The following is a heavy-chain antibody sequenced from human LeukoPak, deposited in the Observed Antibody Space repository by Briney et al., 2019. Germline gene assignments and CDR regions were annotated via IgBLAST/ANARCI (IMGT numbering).Heavy chain of an antibody. J-gene: IGHJ4*02. CDR3: ARGWDNNDSSGYSA. V-gene: IGHV3-30*04. CDR1: GFSFSNYP. Sequence: GGSLRLSCAASGFSFSNYPMQWVRQAPGKGLEWVAATSYDERNKYYGDSVRGRFTISRDNSKNTLYLQMNSLRVEDTALYYCARGWDNNDSSGYSAWGQGTLVTVSS. CDR2: TSYDERNK. D-gene: IGHD3-22*01.